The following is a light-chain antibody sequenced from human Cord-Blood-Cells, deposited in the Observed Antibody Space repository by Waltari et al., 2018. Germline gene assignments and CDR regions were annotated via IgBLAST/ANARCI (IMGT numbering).Light chain of an antibody. CDR3: QQNDSTPYT. V-gene: IGKV1-39*01. Sequence: DIQTTQSPSSLPASVGDRLTLTCRASQSISSYLNWYQQKPGKAPKLLIYAASSLESGVPSRFSGSGSGTDFTLTISSLQPEDFATYYCQQNDSTPYTFGQGTKLEIK. J-gene: IGKJ2*01. CDR1: QSISSY. CDR2: AAS.